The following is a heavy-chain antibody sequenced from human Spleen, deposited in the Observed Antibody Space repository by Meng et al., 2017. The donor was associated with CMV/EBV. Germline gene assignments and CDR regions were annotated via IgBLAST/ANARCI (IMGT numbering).Heavy chain of an antibody. CDR2: IYPGDSDT. CDR3: AIRYCSSTSCYRGSSSSHFDY. CDR1: YW. V-gene: IGHV5-51*01. Sequence: YWIGWVRQMPGTGLEWMGIIYPGDSDTRYSPSFQGQVTISADKSISTAYLQWSSLKASDTAMYYCAIRYCSSTSCYRGSSSSHFDYWGQGTLVTVSS. J-gene: IGHJ4*02. D-gene: IGHD2-2*02.